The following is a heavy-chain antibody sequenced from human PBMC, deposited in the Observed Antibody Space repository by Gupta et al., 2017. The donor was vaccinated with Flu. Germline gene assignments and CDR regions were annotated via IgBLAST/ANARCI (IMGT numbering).Heavy chain of an antibody. CDR2: IKSDESSA. Sequence: KGLVWVSRIKSDESSASYADSVKGRFTISRDNAKNTLDLQMNSLRAEDTAVYYCARDGAGDFSGGSCYSWFDPWGQGTLVTVSS. D-gene: IGHD2-15*01. J-gene: IGHJ5*02. V-gene: IGHV3-74*01. CDR3: ARDGAGDFSGGSCYSWFDP.